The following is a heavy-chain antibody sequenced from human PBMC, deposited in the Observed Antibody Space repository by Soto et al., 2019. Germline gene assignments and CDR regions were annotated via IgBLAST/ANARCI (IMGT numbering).Heavy chain of an antibody. V-gene: IGHV4-34*01. CDR3: ARARYSSSWPNWFDP. CDR1: GGSFSGDY. CDR2: INHSGSH. D-gene: IGHD6-13*01. Sequence: SETPSLTCAVYGGSFSGDYWSWIRQPPGKGLEWMGEINHSGSHNYTPSLKSRVTISVDTSKHPFYLKLSSVTAADTAVYYCARARYSSSWPNWFDPWGQGTLVTVS. J-gene: IGHJ5*02.